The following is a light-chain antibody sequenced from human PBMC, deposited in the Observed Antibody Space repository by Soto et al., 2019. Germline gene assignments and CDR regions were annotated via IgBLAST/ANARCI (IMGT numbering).Light chain of an antibody. Sequence: QSALTRPASVSVTPGQSITSSCTGSNSDVGIYDFVSWYQHHPGRAPKLIVSEVSHRPSGVSNRFSGSKSGNTASLTISGLQSEDEADYYCISYTSDDVRYVFGTGTKVTVL. CDR1: NSDVGIYDF. CDR3: ISYTSDDVRYV. CDR2: EVS. J-gene: IGLJ1*01. V-gene: IGLV2-14*01.